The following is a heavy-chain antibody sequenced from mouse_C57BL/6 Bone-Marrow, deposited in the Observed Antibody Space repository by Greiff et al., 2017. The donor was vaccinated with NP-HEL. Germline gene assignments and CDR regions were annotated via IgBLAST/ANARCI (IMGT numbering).Heavy chain of an antibody. V-gene: IGHV3-6*01. CDR3: ARGGVVAPFDY. CDR1: GYSITSGYY. J-gene: IGHJ2*01. D-gene: IGHD1-1*01. CDR2: ISYDGSN. Sequence: EVQLQQSGPGLVKPSQSLSLTCSVTGYSITSGYYWNWIRQFPGNKLEWMGYISYDGSNNYNPSLKNRISITRDTSKNQFFLKLNSVTTEDTATYYCARGGVVAPFDYWGQGTTLTVSS.